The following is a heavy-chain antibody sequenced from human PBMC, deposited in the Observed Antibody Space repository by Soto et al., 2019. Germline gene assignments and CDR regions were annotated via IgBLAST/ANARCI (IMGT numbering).Heavy chain of an antibody. CDR3: ATEWSISVAAPGS. J-gene: IGHJ5*02. V-gene: IGHV3-30-3*01. D-gene: IGHD6-19*01. CDR2: ISNDGGNT. CDR1: EFTFSSYT. Sequence: QVQLVESGGGVVQPGRSLKLSCAASEFTFSSYTMYWVRQAPGTGLEWVAGISNDGGNTYYLDCVKGRFTISRDNSKNTLYMDMNSLRVEDTAVCYCATEWSISVAAPGSWGQGTLVTVSS.